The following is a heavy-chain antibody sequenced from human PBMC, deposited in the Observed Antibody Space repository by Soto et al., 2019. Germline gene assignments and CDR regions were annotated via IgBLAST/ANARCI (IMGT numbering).Heavy chain of an antibody. Sequence: PGGSLKLSCAASGFTFSSYGMHWVRQAPGKGLEWVAVIWYDGSNKYYADSVKGRFTISRDNSKNTLYLQMNSLRAEDTVVYCCARENYSVGAAYFAYWGQGTLVTVSS. D-gene: IGHD1-26*01. CDR2: IWYDGSNK. CDR3: ARENYSVGAAYFAY. CDR1: GFTFSSYG. V-gene: IGHV3-33*01. J-gene: IGHJ4*02.